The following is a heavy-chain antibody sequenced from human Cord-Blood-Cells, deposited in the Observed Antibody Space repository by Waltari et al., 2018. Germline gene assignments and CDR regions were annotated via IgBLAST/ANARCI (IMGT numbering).Heavy chain of an antibody. Sequence: QVQLVQSGAEVKKPGSSVKVSCKASGGTFSSYAISWVRQAPGQGLEWMGGIIPILGKTNYAQKFPGRVTITADESTSPAYMELSSLGSEDQAVYYCARHPTPGYDILTGYFDYWGQGTLVTVSS. CDR3: ARHPTPGYDILTGYFDY. J-gene: IGHJ4*02. CDR2: IIPILGKT. D-gene: IGHD3-9*01. CDR1: GGTFSSYA. V-gene: IGHV1-69*01.